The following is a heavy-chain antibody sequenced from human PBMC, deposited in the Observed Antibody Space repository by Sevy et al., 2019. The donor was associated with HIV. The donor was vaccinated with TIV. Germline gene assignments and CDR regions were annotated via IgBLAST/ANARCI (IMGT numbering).Heavy chain of an antibody. CDR1: GYSFTSHW. CDR3: ATSRSVYFDSSGYYIY. Sequence: GQSLKISCQGSGYSFTSHWIGWVRHMPGKGLEWMGIIYPEDSETRYSPSFQGQVTFSADKSISTAYLQWSSLKASDTSMYYCATSRSVYFDSSGYYIYWGQGTLVTVSS. V-gene: IGHV5-51*01. D-gene: IGHD3-22*01. CDR2: IYPEDSET. J-gene: IGHJ4*02.